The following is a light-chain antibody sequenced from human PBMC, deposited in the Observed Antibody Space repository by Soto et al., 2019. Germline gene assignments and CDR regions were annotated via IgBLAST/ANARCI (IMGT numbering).Light chain of an antibody. V-gene: IGKV1-39*01. Sequence: DVQITQSPSSLSASVVDSLTLTCRASQTVTSYLNWYQQKPGKAPKLLIYAASTLQSGVPSRFSGSGSGTEFTLTIISLQPENFATYYCQQSYRFPKTFGRGTKVDIK. CDR2: AAS. CDR1: QTVTSY. J-gene: IGKJ1*01. CDR3: QQSYRFPKT.